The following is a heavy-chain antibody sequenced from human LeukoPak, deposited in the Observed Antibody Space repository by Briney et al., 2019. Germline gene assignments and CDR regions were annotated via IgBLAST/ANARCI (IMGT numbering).Heavy chain of an antibody. V-gene: IGHV3-49*03. J-gene: IGHJ4*02. Sequence: GGSLRLSCTASGFTFGDYAMSWFRQAPGKGLEWVGFIRSKAYGGTTESAASVKGRFTISRDDSKSIAYLQMNSLKTEDTAVYYCTSDLGGRYQLLYAPDYWGQGTLVTVSS. D-gene: IGHD2-2*02. CDR3: TSDLGGRYQLLYAPDY. CDR1: GFTFGDYA. CDR2: IRSKAYGGTT.